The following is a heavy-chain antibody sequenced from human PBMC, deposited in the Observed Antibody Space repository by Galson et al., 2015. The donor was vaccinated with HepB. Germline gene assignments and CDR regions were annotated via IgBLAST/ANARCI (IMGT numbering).Heavy chain of an antibody. CDR3: AHKGPNWVTCGWYFFDS. CDR2: VYWDDDK. V-gene: IGHV2-5*02. CDR1: GFSLRSTGVG. J-gene: IGHJ4*02. Sequence: ALVKPTQTLTLTCTFSGFSLRSTGVGVGWIRQPPGRALEWLALVYWDDDKWYSPSLKSRLTITKDTSINQVVLRMINMDPVDTATYHCAHKGPNWVTCGWYFFDSWGQGTLVTVSS. D-gene: IGHD6-19*01.